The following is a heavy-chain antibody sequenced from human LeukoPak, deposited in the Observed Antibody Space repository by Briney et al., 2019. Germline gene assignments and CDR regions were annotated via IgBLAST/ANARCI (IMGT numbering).Heavy chain of an antibody. Sequence: GASVKVSCKASGYIFSSYGISWVRQAPGQGLEWMGWINTYNGNTKYAQKAQGRVTMTTDTSTNTAYMELRSLRSDDTAVYYCARDLTHRRYYDNSGYQIVQAFWGQGTLVTVSS. CDR2: INTYNGNT. J-gene: IGHJ4*02. V-gene: IGHV1-18*01. CDR3: ARDLTHRRYYDNSGYQIVQAF. CDR1: GYIFSSYG. D-gene: IGHD3-22*01.